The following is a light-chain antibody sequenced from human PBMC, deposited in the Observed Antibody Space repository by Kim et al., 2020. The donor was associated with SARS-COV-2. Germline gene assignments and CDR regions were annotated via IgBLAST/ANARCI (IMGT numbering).Light chain of an antibody. V-gene: IGLV2-14*01. CDR1: SRDVGGYNY. CDR2: NVN. Sequence: QSALTQPASVSGSPGQSITISCTGTSRDVGGYNYVSWYQQHPGEAPKLMIYNVNKRPSGVSNRFSGSKSGNTASLTISGLQAEDEADYYCSSYASSSSNYVFGTGTKVTVL. J-gene: IGLJ1*01. CDR3: SSYASSSSNYV.